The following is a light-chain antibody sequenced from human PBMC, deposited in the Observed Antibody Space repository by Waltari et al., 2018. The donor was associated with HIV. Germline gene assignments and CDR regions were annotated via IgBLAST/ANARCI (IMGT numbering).Light chain of an antibody. CDR2: GAS. V-gene: IGKV3-15*01. J-gene: IGKJ1*01. CDR3: QQYNKWPPWT. CDR1: QSVSNN. Sequence: VMTQSPATLSVSAGERATLSCRASQSVSNNLAWYQQKPGQAPRLLIYGASTRATGIPGRFSGSGSGTEFTLTISSLQSEDSAVYYCQQYNKWPPWTFGQGTKVEIK.